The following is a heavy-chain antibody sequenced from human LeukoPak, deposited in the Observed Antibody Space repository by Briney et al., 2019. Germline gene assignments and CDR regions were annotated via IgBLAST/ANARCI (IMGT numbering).Heavy chain of an antibody. CDR2: IWYDGSNK. V-gene: IGHV3-33*01. CDR3: ARSLPGKDAFDI. CDR1: GFTFSNYG. Sequence: GSLRPSCAASGFTFSNYGFHWVRQAPGKGLEWVAVIWYDGSNKYYAASVKGRFTISRDDPKNTLYLQMNSLRAEDTAVYYCARSLPGKDAFDIWGQGTMVTVSS. J-gene: IGHJ3*02.